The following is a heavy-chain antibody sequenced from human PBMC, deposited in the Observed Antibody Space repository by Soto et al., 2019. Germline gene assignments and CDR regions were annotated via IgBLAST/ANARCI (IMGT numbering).Heavy chain of an antibody. V-gene: IGHV4-4*02. CDR3: ASSAPRWFDS. CDR2: IYHSGST. Sequence: QVQLQESGAGQVKPSGTLSLTCAVSSGSISRSNWWSWVRQPQGKGLEWIGEIYHSGSTNYNPSLNSRVTISVDKTKNQISLKLCFVTAADTAVYYCASSAPRWFDSWGQGTLVTVSS. J-gene: IGHJ5*01. CDR1: SGSISRSNW.